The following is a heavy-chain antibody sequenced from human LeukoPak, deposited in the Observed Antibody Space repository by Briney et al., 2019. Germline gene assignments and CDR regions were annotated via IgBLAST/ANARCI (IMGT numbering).Heavy chain of an antibody. J-gene: IGHJ4*02. CDR1: GGSFSGYY. CDR2: INHSGST. D-gene: IGHD4/OR15-4a*01. V-gene: IGHV4-34*01. Sequence: SETLSLTCAVYGGSFSGYYWSWIRQPPGKGLEWIGEINHSGSTNYNPSLKSRVTISVDTSRNQFSLKLSSVTAADTAVYYCARGSPEWTMDYWGQGTLVTVSS. CDR3: ARGSPEWTMDY.